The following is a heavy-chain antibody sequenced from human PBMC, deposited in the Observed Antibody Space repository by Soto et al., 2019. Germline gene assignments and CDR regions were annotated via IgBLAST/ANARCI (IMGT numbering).Heavy chain of an antibody. CDR3: ARRAVVAVTGSLDNWLDP. J-gene: IGHJ5*02. CDR1: GGSISSSSYF. CDR2: MYYSGTT. V-gene: IGHV4-39*07. Sequence: SETLSLTCTVSGGSISSSSYFWGWIRQPPGKGLEWIGSMYYSGTTYYNPSLKSRVTISVDTSKNQFSLKVNSVTAADTAVYYCARRAVVAVTGSLDNWLDPWGQGILVTVSS. D-gene: IGHD2-21*01.